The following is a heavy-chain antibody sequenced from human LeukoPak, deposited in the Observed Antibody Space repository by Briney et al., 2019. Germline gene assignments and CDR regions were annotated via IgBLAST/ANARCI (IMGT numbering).Heavy chain of an antibody. V-gene: IGHV3-23*01. J-gene: IGHJ4*02. D-gene: IGHD3-10*01. Sequence: GGSLRLSCAASGFTFSSYAMSWVRQAPGKGLEWVSAISGSGGSTYYADSVKGRFTISRDNSKNTLYLQMNSLRAEDTAVHYCAKKASRVTMVRGRSFAYWGQGTLVTVSS. CDR3: AKKASRVTMVRGRSFAY. CDR2: ISGSGGST. CDR1: GFTFSSYA.